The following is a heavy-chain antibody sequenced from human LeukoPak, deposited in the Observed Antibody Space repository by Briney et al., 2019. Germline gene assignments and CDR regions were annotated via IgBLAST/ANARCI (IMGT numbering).Heavy chain of an antibody. J-gene: IGHJ6*02. Sequence: SETLSLTCTVSGGPISSYYWSWIRQPPGKGLEWIGYIYYSGSTNYNPSLKSRVTISVDTSKNQFSLKLSSVTAADTAVYYCARGWEYSSSPFYYYYYGMDVWGQGTTVTVSS. D-gene: IGHD1-26*01. V-gene: IGHV4-59*01. CDR2: IYYSGST. CDR1: GGPISSYY. CDR3: ARGWEYSSSPFYYYYYGMDV.